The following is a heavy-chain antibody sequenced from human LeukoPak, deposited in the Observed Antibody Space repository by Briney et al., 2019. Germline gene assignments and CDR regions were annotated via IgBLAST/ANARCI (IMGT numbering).Heavy chain of an antibody. D-gene: IGHD3-22*01. CDR2: ISSGSSFI. Sequence: GGSLRLSCAASGFTFSTYSMNWVRQAPGKGLEWVSSISSGSSFIYYADSVKGRFTISRDNAKNSLFLQMNSLKAEDMAVYFCAGETSGYSYRGQGTLVSVSS. CDR3: AGETSGYSY. CDR1: GFTFSTYS. V-gene: IGHV3-21*01. J-gene: IGHJ4*02.